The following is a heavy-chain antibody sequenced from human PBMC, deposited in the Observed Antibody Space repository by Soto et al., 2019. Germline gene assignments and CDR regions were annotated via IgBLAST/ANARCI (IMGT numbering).Heavy chain of an antibody. Sequence: GESLKISCQASGYTFSKYWIAWVRQMPGKGLEYVGIVYPGDSDTRYSPSFQGQVTNSDNTSNSTTNRQWTSLKASYNATYYCARRLIADSGSPPYYYGIDVWGRGTTVTVSS. CDR2: VYPGDSDT. V-gene: IGHV5-51*01. D-gene: IGHD3-16*01. CDR3: ARRLIADSGSPPYYYGIDV. CDR1: GYTFSKYW. J-gene: IGHJ6*02.